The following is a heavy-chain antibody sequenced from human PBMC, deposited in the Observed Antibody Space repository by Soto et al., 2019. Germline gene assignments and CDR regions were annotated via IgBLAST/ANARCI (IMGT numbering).Heavy chain of an antibody. V-gene: IGHV3-7*01. CDR3: VGALTYEVPYYYYGMDV. CDR1: GFMFSTYL. CDR2: IKQGGNEK. D-gene: IGHD3-16*01. J-gene: IGHJ6*02. Sequence: GGSLRLSCEASGFMFSTYLMSWVRQAPGKGLEWVANIKQGGNEKFYVDSVKGRFTISRDNAKKSLFLQMNSLRPEDTAVYYCVGALTYEVPYYYYGMDVWGQGTTVTVSS.